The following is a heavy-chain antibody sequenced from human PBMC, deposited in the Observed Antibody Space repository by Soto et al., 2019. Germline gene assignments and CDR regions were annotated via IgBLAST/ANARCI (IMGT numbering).Heavy chain of an antibody. CDR2: IYYSGST. CDR1: GGSISSYY. CDR3: ARDFNGYYLDY. Sequence: SETLSLTCTVSGGSISSYYWSWIRQPPGKGLEWIGYIYYSGSTNYNPSLKSRVTISVDTSKNQFSLKLSSVTAADTAVYYCARDFNGYYLDYWGQGTLVTVSS. D-gene: IGHD2-8*01. V-gene: IGHV4-59*01. J-gene: IGHJ4*02.